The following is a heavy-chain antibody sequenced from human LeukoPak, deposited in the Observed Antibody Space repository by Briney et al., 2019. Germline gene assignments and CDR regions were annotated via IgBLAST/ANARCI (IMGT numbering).Heavy chain of an antibody. CDR3: ARDLVQGWFDP. V-gene: IGHV1-46*01. CDR1: GYTFTSYY. J-gene: IGHJ5*02. D-gene: IGHD1-1*01. Sequence: ASVKVSCKASGYTFTSYYMHWVRRAPGQGLEWMGIINPSGGSTSYAQKFQGRVTMTRDTSTSTVYMELSSLRSEDTAVYYCARDLVQGWFDPWGQGTLVTVSS. CDR2: INPSGGST.